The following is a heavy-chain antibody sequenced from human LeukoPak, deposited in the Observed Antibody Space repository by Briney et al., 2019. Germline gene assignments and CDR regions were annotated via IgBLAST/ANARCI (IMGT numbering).Heavy chain of an antibody. Sequence: KASETLSLTCAVYGGSFSGYYWSWIRQPPGKGLEWIGEINHSGSTNYNPSLKSRVTISVDTSKNQFSLKLTSVTAADTAVYYCARGGNYYDGSGYVDYWGQGTLVTVSS. V-gene: IGHV4-34*01. CDR2: INHSGST. D-gene: IGHD3-22*01. CDR1: GGSFSGYY. J-gene: IGHJ4*02. CDR3: ARGGNYYDGSGYVDY.